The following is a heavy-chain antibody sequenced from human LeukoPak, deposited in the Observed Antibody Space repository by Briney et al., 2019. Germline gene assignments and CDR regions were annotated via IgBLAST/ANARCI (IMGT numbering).Heavy chain of an antibody. Sequence: GRSLRLSCAASGFTFSSYAMHWVRQAPGKGLEWVTCISYDGSNKYYADPVKGRFTISRDNSKNTLFLQMNSLRAGDTAVYYCARERVAAYYGMDVWGQGTTVTVSS. CDR1: GFTFSSYA. J-gene: IGHJ6*02. CDR3: ARERVAAYYGMDV. CDR2: ISYDGSNK. D-gene: IGHD2-15*01. V-gene: IGHV3-30-3*01.